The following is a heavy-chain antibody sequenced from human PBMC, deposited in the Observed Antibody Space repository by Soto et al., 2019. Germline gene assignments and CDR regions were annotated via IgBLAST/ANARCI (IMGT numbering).Heavy chain of an antibody. CDR1: GYSFTSYW. D-gene: IGHD3-16*01. Sequence: PGESLKISCKGSGYSFTSYWISWVRQMPGKGLEWMGRIDPSDSYTNYSPSFQGHVTISADKSISTAYLQWSSLKASDTAMYYCARIYTWKGPFNAFDIWGQGTMVTVSS. J-gene: IGHJ3*02. V-gene: IGHV5-10-1*01. CDR2: IDPSDSYT. CDR3: ARIYTWKGPFNAFDI.